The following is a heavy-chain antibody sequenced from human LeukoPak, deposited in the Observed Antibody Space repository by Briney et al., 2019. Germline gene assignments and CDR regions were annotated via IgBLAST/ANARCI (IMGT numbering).Heavy chain of an antibody. D-gene: IGHD3-16*01. J-gene: IGHJ4*02. CDR3: AGALRPLDY. V-gene: IGHV3-7*03. CDR1: GFTFTSHW. Sequence: GSLRLSCAASGFTFTSHWMTWVRQAPGKGLEWVVNIKDEGSEKYYVDSVKGRFTISRDNAKNSLYLQMNSLRVEDTAVYYCAGALRPLDYWGQGTLVTVSS. CDR2: IKDEGSEK.